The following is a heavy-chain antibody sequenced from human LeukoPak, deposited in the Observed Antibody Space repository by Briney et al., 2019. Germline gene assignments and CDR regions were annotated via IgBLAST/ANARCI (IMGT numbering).Heavy chain of an antibody. Sequence: GGSLRLSCAASGFTFSSYAMHWVRQAPGKGPEWVAVISYDGSNKYYADSVKGRFTISRDNPKNTLYLQMNSLRAEDTAVYYCARELCSGGSCQLWGYFDYWGQGTLVTVSS. J-gene: IGHJ4*02. CDR2: ISYDGSNK. CDR3: ARELCSGGSCQLWGYFDY. CDR1: GFTFSSYA. D-gene: IGHD2-15*01. V-gene: IGHV3-30-3*01.